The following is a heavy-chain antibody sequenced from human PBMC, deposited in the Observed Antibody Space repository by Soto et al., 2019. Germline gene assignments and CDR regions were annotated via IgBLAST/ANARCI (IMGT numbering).Heavy chain of an antibody. CDR3: ASALSLTGYYIHDAFDI. Sequence: QVQLQESGPGLVKPSETLSLTCTVSGGSISSYYWSWIRQPPGKGLEWIGYIYYSGSTNYNPSLKSRVTISVDTSKNQFSLQLSSVTAADTAVYYCASALSLTGYYIHDAFDIWGQGTMVTVSS. CDR1: GGSISSYY. D-gene: IGHD3-9*01. J-gene: IGHJ3*02. CDR2: IYYSGST. V-gene: IGHV4-59*01.